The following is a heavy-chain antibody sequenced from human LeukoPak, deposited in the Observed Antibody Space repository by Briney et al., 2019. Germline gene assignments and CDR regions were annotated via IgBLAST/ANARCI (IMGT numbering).Heavy chain of an antibody. CDR3: ARENPLGAGDFDY. CDR1: GFTFSSYW. J-gene: IGHJ4*02. CDR2: IKQEGSEK. Sequence: GGSLRLSCAASGFTFSSYWMSWVRQAPGKGLEWVANIKQEGSEKYYVDSVKGRFTLSRDNAKSSLYLQMNSLRAEDTAVYYCARENPLGAGDFDYWGQGTLVTVSS. D-gene: IGHD3-10*01. V-gene: IGHV3-7*01.